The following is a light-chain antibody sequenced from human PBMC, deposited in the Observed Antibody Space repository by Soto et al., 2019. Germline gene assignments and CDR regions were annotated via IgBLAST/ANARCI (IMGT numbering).Light chain of an antibody. Sequence: DIQMTQSPSTLSASVGDRVTITCRARHSISTWLAWYQQKPGKAPKVLISEASNFQSGVQSRFSGSGSGTEFTLSISSLQPEDIGSYYCREYSRYFGGGTKVEI. J-gene: IGKJ4*01. CDR1: HSISTW. V-gene: IGKV1-5*01. CDR2: EAS. CDR3: REYSRY.